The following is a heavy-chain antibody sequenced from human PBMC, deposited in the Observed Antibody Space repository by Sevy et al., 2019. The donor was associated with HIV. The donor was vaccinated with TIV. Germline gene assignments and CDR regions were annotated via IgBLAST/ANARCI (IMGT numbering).Heavy chain of an antibody. J-gene: IGHJ4*02. CDR2: IWSDGAYQ. V-gene: IGHV3-33*01. D-gene: IGHD3-22*01. CDR3: ARGGYYCDNADDYALDS. Sequence: GGSLRLSCAATGFTFSNYAMHWVRQAPGKGMEWVAIIWSDGAYQYHGDSVKGRFTISRDNSKNTLYLQMNNVRVEDTAVYYCARGGYYCDNADDYALDSWGQGTLVTVSS. CDR1: GFTFSNYA.